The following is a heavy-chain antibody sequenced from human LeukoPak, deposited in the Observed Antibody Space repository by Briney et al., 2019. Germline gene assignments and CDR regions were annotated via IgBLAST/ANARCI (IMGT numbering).Heavy chain of an antibody. D-gene: IGHD3-10*01. CDR1: GYTFTGYY. CDR3: ARAGPEYYYGSGSYVD. Sequence: ASVKVSCKASGYTFTGYYMHWVRQAPGQGLEWMGWINPNSGGTNYAQKLQGRVTMTRDTSISTAYMELSRLRSDDTAVYYCARAGPEYYYGSGSYVDWGQGTLVTVSS. CDR2: INPNSGGT. V-gene: IGHV1-2*02. J-gene: IGHJ4*02.